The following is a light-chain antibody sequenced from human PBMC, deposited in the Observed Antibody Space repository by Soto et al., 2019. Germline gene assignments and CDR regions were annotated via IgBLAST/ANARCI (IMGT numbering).Light chain of an antibody. CDR1: QSVSSY. CDR3: QQRSNWPYT. J-gene: IGKJ2*01. V-gene: IGKV3-11*01. Sequence: EIVLTQSPATLSLSPGERATLSCRASQSVSSYLAWYQQKPGQAPRLLIYDASNRAPGIPARFSASGSGTDFPLTISSLEPEDFAVYYCQQRSNWPYTFGQGTKLEIK. CDR2: DAS.